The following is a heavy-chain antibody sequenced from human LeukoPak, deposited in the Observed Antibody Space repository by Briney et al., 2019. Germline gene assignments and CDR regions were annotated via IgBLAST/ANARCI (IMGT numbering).Heavy chain of an antibody. Sequence: SETLSLTCAVYGGSFSGYYWSWIRQPPGKGLEWIGEINHSGSTNYNPSLKSRVTISVDTSKNQFSLKLSSVTAADTAVYYCARRVYYYDSSGYLFDYWGQGTLVTVSS. V-gene: IGHV4-34*01. CDR1: GGSFSGYY. D-gene: IGHD3-22*01. CDR3: ARRVYYYDSSGYLFDY. J-gene: IGHJ4*02. CDR2: INHSGST.